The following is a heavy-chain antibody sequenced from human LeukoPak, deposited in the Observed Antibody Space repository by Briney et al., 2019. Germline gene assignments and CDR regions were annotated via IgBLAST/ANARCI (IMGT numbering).Heavy chain of an antibody. Sequence: GGSLRLSCAASGFSFSSFGMHWVRQAPGKGLEWVAVIWYDGSNKCYTDSVKGRFTISRDISKNTLYLQMNSLRAEDTALYYCARSLERDYHGSGTYYTDNWFDPWGQGTLVTVSS. CDR1: GFSFSSFG. CDR2: IWYDGSNK. D-gene: IGHD3-10*01. V-gene: IGHV3-33*01. CDR3: ARSLERDYHGSGTYYTDNWFDP. J-gene: IGHJ5*02.